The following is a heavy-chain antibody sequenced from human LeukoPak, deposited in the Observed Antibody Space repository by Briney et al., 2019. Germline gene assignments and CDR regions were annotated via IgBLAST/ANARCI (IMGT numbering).Heavy chain of an antibody. D-gene: IGHD1-26*01. V-gene: IGHV3-66*01. CDR1: GFTISSNY. CDR2: IYSGGST. CDR3: ARSKGGSREYYFDY. J-gene: IGHJ4*02. Sequence: GGSLRLSCAASGFTISSNYMSWVRQAPGKGLEWVPVIYSGGSTYYADSVKGRFTISRDNSKNTLYLQMNSLRAEDTAVYYCARSKGGSREYYFDYWGQGTLVTVSS.